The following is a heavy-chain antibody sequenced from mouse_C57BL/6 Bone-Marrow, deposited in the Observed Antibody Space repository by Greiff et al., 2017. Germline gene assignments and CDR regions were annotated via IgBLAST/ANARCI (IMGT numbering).Heavy chain of an antibody. CDR3: AREDYYYGSSPAY. Sequence: VQLQQPGAELVKPGASVKLSCKASGYTFTSYWMHWVKQRPGQGLEWIGMIHPNSGSTNYNEKFKSKATLTVDKSSSTDYMQLSSLTSEDSAVYYCAREDYYYGSSPAYWGQGTRVTVTA. CDR2: IHPNSGST. V-gene: IGHV1-64*01. CDR1: GYTFTSYW. J-gene: IGHJ3*01. D-gene: IGHD1-1*01.